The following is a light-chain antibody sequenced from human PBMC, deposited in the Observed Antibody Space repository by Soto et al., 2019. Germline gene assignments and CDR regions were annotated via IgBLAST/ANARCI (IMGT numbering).Light chain of an antibody. Sequence: AIRMTQSPSSFSASTGDRVTITCRASQGISSYLAWYQQKPGKVPKHLIYAASSLQSGVPSRFSGSGSGTDFTLTISSLQHEDFATYYCQQYNSYPLPFGGGTKVAIK. J-gene: IGKJ4*01. CDR2: AAS. CDR1: QGISSY. CDR3: QQYNSYPLP. V-gene: IGKV1-8*01.